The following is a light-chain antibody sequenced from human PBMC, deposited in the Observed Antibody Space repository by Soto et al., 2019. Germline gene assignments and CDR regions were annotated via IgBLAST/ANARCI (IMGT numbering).Light chain of an antibody. V-gene: IGLV1-51*01. CDR3: GTWDSSRNIEV. CDR1: SSNIGDNS. Sequence: QSVLTQPPSVSAAPGQKVSISCSGRSSNIGDNSVSWYQHLPGTAPKLLIYDNNKRPSGIPDRFSGSQSGTSATLGITGLQTGDEAYYYCGTWDSSRNIEVFGTGTKVTVL. J-gene: IGLJ1*01. CDR2: DNN.